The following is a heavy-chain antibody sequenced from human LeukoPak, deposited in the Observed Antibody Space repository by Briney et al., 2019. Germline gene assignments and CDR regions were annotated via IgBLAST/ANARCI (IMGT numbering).Heavy chain of an antibody. CDR3: ARQFYSGYDAIWYFDL. Sequence: GESLKISCKGSGYSFGNYWLGWVRQMPGKGLEWMGIIYPGNSDTRYSPSFQGQVTISADKSSSTAYLQWSSLKASDTAMYYCARQFYSGYDAIWYFDLWGRGTLLTVSS. V-gene: IGHV5-51*01. J-gene: IGHJ2*01. CDR2: IYPGNSDT. D-gene: IGHD5-12*01. CDR1: GYSFGNYW.